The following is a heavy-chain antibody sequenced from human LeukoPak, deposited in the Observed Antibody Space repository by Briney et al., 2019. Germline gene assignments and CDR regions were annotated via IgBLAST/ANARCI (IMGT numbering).Heavy chain of an antibody. D-gene: IGHD2-2*01. CDR2: ISYDGSKK. Sequence: GGSLRPSCAASGFTFSTYSMHWVRQAPGKGLEWVAIISYDGSKKYYADSVKGRFTISRDNSKNTLFLQMNSLRPEDTAVYYCARDLKTAMDYFDYWGQGALVTVSS. CDR3: ARDLKTAMDYFDY. V-gene: IGHV3-30*04. J-gene: IGHJ4*02. CDR1: GFTFSTYS.